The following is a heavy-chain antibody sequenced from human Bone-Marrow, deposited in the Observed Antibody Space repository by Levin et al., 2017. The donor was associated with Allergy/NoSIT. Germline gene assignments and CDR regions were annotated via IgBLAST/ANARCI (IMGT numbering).Heavy chain of an antibody. D-gene: IGHD3-10*01. V-gene: IGHV3-21*01. Sequence: PGGSLRLSCAASGFTFNTYSMLWVRQAPGKGLEWVSSIDSTSSFIYYADSVKGRFTISRDNAQNSVYLQMTGLRVEDTALYYCTRGGSVNSPNWGQGTLVTVSS. J-gene: IGHJ4*02. CDR1: GFTFNTYS. CDR2: IDSTSSFI. CDR3: TRGGSVNSPN.